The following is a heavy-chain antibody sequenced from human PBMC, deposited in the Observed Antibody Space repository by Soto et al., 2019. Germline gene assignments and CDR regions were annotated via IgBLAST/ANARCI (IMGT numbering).Heavy chain of an antibody. CDR3: ARGRFRRTWFDP. D-gene: IGHD3-16*01. CDR1: GYTFTNYD. CDR2: MNPESGNT. Sequence: QVQLVQSGAEVKKPGASVKVSCKASGYTFTNYDIRWVRQATGQGLEWMGWMNPESGNTGQSKQFQGRVTMTRDTSISTAYMEMTSLRSEDTAVYYCARGRFRRTWFDPWGQGTLVTVSS. V-gene: IGHV1-8*01. J-gene: IGHJ5*02.